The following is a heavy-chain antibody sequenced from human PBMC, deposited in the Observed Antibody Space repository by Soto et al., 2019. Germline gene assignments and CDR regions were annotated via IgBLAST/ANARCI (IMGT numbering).Heavy chain of an antibody. Sequence: QVQLVESGGGVVQPGRSLRLSCAASGFTFSSYAMHWVRQAPGKGLEWVAVISYDGSNKYYADSVKGRFTISRDNSXNXXYLQMNSLRAEDTAVYYCARDGVVVAATQSYGMDVWGQGTTVTVSS. CDR3: ARDGVVVAATQSYGMDV. D-gene: IGHD2-15*01. CDR2: ISYDGSNK. V-gene: IGHV3-30-3*01. J-gene: IGHJ6*02. CDR1: GFTFSSYA.